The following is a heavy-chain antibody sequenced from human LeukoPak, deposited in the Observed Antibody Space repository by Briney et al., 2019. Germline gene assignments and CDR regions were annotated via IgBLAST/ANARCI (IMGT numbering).Heavy chain of an antibody. J-gene: IGHJ5*02. CDR3: ARDLRRIAVAGNWFDP. Sequence: GASVKVSCKASGYTFTSYGISWVRQAPGQGLEWMGWISAYNGNTNYAQKLQGRVTMTTDTSTSTAYMELRSLRSDDTAVYYCARDLRRIAVAGNWFDPWGQGTLVTVSS. CDR2: ISAYNGNT. V-gene: IGHV1-18*01. D-gene: IGHD6-19*01. CDR1: GYTFTSYG.